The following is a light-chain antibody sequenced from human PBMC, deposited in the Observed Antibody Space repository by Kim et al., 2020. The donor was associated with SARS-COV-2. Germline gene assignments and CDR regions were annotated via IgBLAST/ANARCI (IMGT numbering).Light chain of an antibody. CDR2: AAS. Sequence: IQLTQSPSSLSASVGDRVTITCRASQGISSYLAWYQQKPVKAPKLLIYAASTLQSGVPSRFSGSGSGTDFTLTISSLQPEDFATYYCQQLNSYPRTFGGGTKVDIK. V-gene: IGKV1-9*01. J-gene: IGKJ4*01. CDR1: QGISSY. CDR3: QQLNSYPRT.